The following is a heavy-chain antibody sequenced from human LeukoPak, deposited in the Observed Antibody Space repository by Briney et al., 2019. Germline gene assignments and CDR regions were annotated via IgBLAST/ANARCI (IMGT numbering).Heavy chain of an antibody. CDR2: IWYDGSNK. CDR1: GFTFSSYG. Sequence: GGSLRLSCAASGFTFSSYGMHWVRQAPGKGLEWVAVIWYDGSNKYYADSVKGRFTISRDNSKNTLYLQMNSLRAEDTAVYYCARDRGYSGYSYYFDYWGQGTLVTVSS. V-gene: IGHV3-33*01. J-gene: IGHJ4*02. D-gene: IGHD5-12*01. CDR3: ARDRGYSGYSYYFDY.